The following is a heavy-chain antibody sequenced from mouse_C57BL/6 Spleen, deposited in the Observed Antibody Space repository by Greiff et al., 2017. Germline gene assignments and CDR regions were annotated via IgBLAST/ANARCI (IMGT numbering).Heavy chain of an antibody. V-gene: IGHV3-6*01. CDR1: GYSITSGYY. J-gene: IGHJ2*01. D-gene: IGHD2-5*01. Sequence: EVKLQESGPGLVKPSQSLSLTCSVTGYSITSGYYWNWIRQFPGNKLEWMGYISYDGSNNYNPSLKNRISITRDTSKNQFFLKLNSVTTEDTATYYCARVAFYSNYFDYWGQGTTLTVSS. CDR3: ARVAFYSNYFDY. CDR2: ISYDGSN.